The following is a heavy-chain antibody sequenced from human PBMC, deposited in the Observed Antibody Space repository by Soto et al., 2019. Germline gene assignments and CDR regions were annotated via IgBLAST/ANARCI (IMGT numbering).Heavy chain of an antibody. D-gene: IGHD1-26*01. CDR3: ARDRDGGTYTYFDN. J-gene: IGHJ4*02. CDR1: GFIFSAFG. Sequence: QVQLVESGGGVVQPGRSLRLSCAASGFIFSAFGIHWVRQAPGKGLEWVAFLSPDGSNKYYADSVRGRFSISRDNSKNTVYLQMNSLRADDTAVYYCARDRDGGTYTYFDNWGQGTRVTVSS. CDR2: LSPDGSNK. V-gene: IGHV3-30*03.